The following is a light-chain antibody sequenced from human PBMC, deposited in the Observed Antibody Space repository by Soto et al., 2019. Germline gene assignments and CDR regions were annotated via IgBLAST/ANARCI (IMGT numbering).Light chain of an antibody. CDR1: QRVSSN. V-gene: IGKV3-15*01. CDR2: GAS. J-gene: IGKJ5*01. CDR3: QQYNNWPLT. Sequence: DIVLTQSPGTLSLSPGEGATLSCRASQRVSSNYLAWYQQKPGQAPRLLIYGASTRATGIPARFTGSGSGTEFTLTFSSLQSEDFAVYYCQQYNNWPLTFGQGTRLEIK.